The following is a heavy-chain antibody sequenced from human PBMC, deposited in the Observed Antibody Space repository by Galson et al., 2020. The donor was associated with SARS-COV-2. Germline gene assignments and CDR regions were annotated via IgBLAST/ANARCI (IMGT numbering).Heavy chain of an antibody. V-gene: IGHV4-38-2*01. D-gene: IGHD3-22*01. CDR2: IYPSGST. CDR1: RYSISTTNY. CDR3: ARQGVNMIVLVTVPGWYFDL. Sequence: SETLSLTCAVSRYSISTTNYWGWVRQPPGKGLAWIGSIYPSGSTYYNPSLKSRVTISVDTSKNQFSLRLDSVTAADTALYYCARQGVNMIVLVTVPGWYFDLWGRGTLVTVSS. J-gene: IGHJ2*01.